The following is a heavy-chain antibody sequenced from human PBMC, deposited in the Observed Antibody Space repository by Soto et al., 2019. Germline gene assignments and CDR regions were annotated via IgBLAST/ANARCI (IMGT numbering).Heavy chain of an antibody. CDR3: ARCLLGVGDPFDI. J-gene: IGHJ3*02. V-gene: IGHV3-11*01. D-gene: IGHD2-15*01. Sequence: QVQLVDSGGGLVKPGGSLRLSCAASGFTFSNYYMTWIRQAPGKGLEWVSYISDGGSVTYYADSVQGRFSISRDNAKNSLFLEMNDLRVDDTAVYYCARCLLGVGDPFDIWGQGTMVTVSS. CDR2: ISDGGSVT. CDR1: GFTFSNYY.